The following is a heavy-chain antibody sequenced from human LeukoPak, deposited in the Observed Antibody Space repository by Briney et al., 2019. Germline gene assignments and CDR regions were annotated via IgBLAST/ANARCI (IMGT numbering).Heavy chain of an antibody. J-gene: IGHJ6*02. Sequence: SETLSLTCTVSGGSISSSSYYWGWIRQPPGKGLEWIGSIYYSGSTNYNPSLKSRVTISVDTSKNQFSLKLSSVTAADTAVYYCARGAVFGGRVGVWGQGATVTVSS. D-gene: IGHD3-3*01. CDR3: ARGAVFGGRVGV. CDR1: GGSISSSSYY. CDR2: IYYSGST. V-gene: IGHV4-39*07.